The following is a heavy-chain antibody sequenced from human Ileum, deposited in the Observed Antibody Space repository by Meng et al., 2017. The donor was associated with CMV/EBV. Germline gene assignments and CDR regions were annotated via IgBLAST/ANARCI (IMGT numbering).Heavy chain of an antibody. J-gene: IGHJ6*02. V-gene: IGHV3-48*03. D-gene: IGHD3-22*01. CDR3: ARDLYDSSGYYWYYYYGMDV. CDR1: GFTFSSYE. Sequence: GESLKISCAASGFTFSSYEMNWVRQAPGKGLEWVSYLSSSGRNIYYADSVKGRFTISRDIAKNSLFLQMNSLRAEDTAVYYCARDLYDSSGYYWYYYYGMDVWGQGTTVTVSS. CDR2: LSSSGRNI.